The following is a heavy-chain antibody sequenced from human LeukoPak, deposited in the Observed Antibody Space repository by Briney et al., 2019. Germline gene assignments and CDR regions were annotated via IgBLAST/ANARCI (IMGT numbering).Heavy chain of an antibody. D-gene: IGHD3-10*01. V-gene: IGHV1-2*02. CDR2: IHPNNGAT. Sequence: ASVKVPCKASGYTFTGSGWYLYWLRRAPGQGLECVGWIHPNNGATLYAQKFQGRVAMTTDTSISTAYMELSRLRPDDTAMYYCARDGPAQMVDFDYWGQGTLVTVSS. CDR1: GYTFTGSGWY. CDR3: ARDGPAQMVDFDY. J-gene: IGHJ4*02.